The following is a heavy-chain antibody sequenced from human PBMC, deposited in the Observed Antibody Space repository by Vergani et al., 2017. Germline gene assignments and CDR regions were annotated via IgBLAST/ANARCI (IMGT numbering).Heavy chain of an antibody. CDR3: ARHDQPPQYNYDFWSGYYRNYYYYGMDV. V-gene: IGHV5-51*01. D-gene: IGHD3-3*01. Sequence: EVQLVQSGAEVKKPGESLKISCKGSGYSFTSYWIGWVRQMPGKGLEWMGIIYHGDSDTRYSPSFQGQVTIPADKSISTAYLQWSSLKASDTAMYYCARHDQPPQYNYDFWSGYYRNYYYYGMDVWGQGTTVTVSS. CDR2: IYHGDSDT. J-gene: IGHJ6*02. CDR1: GYSFTSYW.